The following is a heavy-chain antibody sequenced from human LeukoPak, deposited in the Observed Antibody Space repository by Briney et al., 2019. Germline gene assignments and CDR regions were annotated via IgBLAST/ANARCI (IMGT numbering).Heavy chain of an antibody. J-gene: IGHJ4*02. CDR3: ARGAGLVVITTPY. V-gene: IGHV3-30-3*01. CDR1: GFTFSSYA. CDR2: VAYDGTDK. Sequence: GGSLRLSCAASGFTFSSYAMHWVRQAPGKGLEWVAAVAYDGTDKYYVDSVKGRFTISRDNSKNTLYLQMNSLRAEDTAVYYCARGAGLVVITTPYWGQGTLVTVSS. D-gene: IGHD3-22*01.